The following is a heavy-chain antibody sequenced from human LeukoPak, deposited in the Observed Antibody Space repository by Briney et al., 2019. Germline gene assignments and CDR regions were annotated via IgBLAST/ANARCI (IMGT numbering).Heavy chain of an antibody. CDR3: ARDFRYDSSGYKRAVFDI. D-gene: IGHD3-22*01. CDR2: IYRDSNT. J-gene: IGHJ3*02. V-gene: IGHV3-66*01. Sequence: GGSLRLSCAASGFTVSSKDMSWVRQAPGKGLEWVSAIYRDSNTYYTSSVRGRFTVSRDNSKNTVSLQMDSLRAEDTAVYYCARDFRYDSSGYKRAVFDIWGQGTMVTVSS. CDR1: GFTVSSKD.